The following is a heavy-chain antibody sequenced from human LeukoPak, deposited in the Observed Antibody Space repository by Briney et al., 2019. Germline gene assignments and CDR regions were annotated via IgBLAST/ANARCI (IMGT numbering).Heavy chain of an antibody. CDR1: GGSISRYY. CDR3: ASNPDYYDSSGYFHY. Sequence: PSETLSLTCTVSGGSISRYYLSWIRQPPGKGLEWIGYIYYSGSSNYNASLKSRVTISVDTSKNQFSLKLSSVTAADRAGYYCASNPDYYDSSGYFHYWGQGTPVTVSS. J-gene: IGHJ4*02. CDR2: IYYSGSS. V-gene: IGHV4-59*08. D-gene: IGHD3-22*01.